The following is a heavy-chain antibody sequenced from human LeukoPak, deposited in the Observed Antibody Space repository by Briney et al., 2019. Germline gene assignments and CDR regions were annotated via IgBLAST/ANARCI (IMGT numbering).Heavy chain of an antibody. V-gene: IGHV1-18*01. J-gene: IGHJ4*02. CDR1: GYTFTSYG. Sequence: ASVKVSCKASGYTFTSYGISWVRQAPGQGLEWMGWISAYNGNTNYAQKLQGRVTMTTDTSTSTAYMELRSLRSDDTAVYYCAREGDFSYYDSSGYYYWGQGTQVTVSS. CDR2: ISAYNGNT. D-gene: IGHD3-22*01. CDR3: AREGDFSYYDSSGYYY.